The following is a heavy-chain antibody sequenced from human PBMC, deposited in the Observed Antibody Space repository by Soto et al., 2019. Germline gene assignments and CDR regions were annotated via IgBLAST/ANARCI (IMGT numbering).Heavy chain of an antibody. Sequence: GGSLRLSCAASGFTFSSYSMNWVRQAPGKGLEWVSYISSSSSTIYYADSVKGRFTISRDNAKNSLYLQMNSLRAEDTAVYYCARDQGVTTYYWGQGTLVTVSS. V-gene: IGHV3-48*01. D-gene: IGHD4-17*01. CDR1: GFTFSSYS. CDR3: ARDQGVTTYY. CDR2: ISSSSSTI. J-gene: IGHJ4*02.